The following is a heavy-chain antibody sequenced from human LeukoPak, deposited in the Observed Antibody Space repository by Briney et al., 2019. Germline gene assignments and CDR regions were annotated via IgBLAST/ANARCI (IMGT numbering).Heavy chain of an antibody. Sequence: PGGSLRLSCAASGFSFSDYYMHWVRQAPGKGLEWVSSISSSSSYIYYADSVKGRFTISRDNAKNSLYLQMNSLRAEDTAVYYCARAWWELLYYFDYWGQGTLVTVSS. CDR2: ISSSSSYI. CDR3: ARAWWELLYYFDY. V-gene: IGHV3-21*01. CDR1: GFSFSDYY. D-gene: IGHD1-26*01. J-gene: IGHJ4*02.